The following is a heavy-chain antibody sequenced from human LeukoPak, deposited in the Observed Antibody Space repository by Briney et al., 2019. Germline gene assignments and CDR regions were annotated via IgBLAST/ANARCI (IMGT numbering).Heavy chain of an antibody. Sequence: ASVTVSCTASGYTFTGYYMHWVRQAPGQGLEWMGRINPNSGGTNYAQKFQGRVTMTKDTSISTAYMELSRLRSDDTAVYYCARGERRLAYWGQGTLVTVSS. CDR3: ARGERRLAY. CDR2: INPNSGGT. V-gene: IGHV1-2*06. J-gene: IGHJ4*02. D-gene: IGHD3-22*01. CDR1: GYTFTGYY.